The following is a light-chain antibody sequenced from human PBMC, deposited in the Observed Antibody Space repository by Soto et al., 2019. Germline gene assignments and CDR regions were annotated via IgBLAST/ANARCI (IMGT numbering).Light chain of an antibody. J-gene: IGLJ1*01. V-gene: IGLV1-40*01. CDR3: QSYDSSLSGYV. Sequence: QSVLTQPPSVSGAPGQRVTISRTGSSFNIGAGYDVHWYQQLPGTAPKLLIYGNSNRPSGVPDRFSGSKSGTSASLAITGLQAEDEADYYCQSYDSSLSGYVFGTGTKVTVL. CDR2: GNS. CDR1: SFNIGAGYD.